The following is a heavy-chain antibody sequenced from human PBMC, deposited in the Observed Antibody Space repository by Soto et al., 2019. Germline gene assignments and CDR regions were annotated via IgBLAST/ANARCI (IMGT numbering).Heavy chain of an antibody. V-gene: IGHV1-69*06. CDR1: GGTFSSYA. CDR2: IIPIFGTA. J-gene: IGHJ3*02. Sequence: QVQLVQSGAEVTKPGSSVKVSCKASGGTFSSYAISWVRQAPGQGLEWMGGIIPIFGTANYAQKFQGRVTITADKSTSTAYMELSSLRSEDTAVYYCARAYYYDSSGYYGADAFDIWGQGTMVTVSS. D-gene: IGHD3-22*01. CDR3: ARAYYYDSSGYYGADAFDI.